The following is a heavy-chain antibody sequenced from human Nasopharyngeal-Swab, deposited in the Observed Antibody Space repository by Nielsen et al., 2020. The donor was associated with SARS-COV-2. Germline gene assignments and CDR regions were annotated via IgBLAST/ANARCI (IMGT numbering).Heavy chain of an antibody. CDR2: IYYSGST. J-gene: IGHJ4*02. V-gene: IGHV4-39*01. D-gene: IGHD3-10*01. CDR3: ARTPSAYYYGSGPYYFDY. CDR1: GGSISSSSYY. Sequence: SETLSLTCTVSGGSISSSSYYWGWIRQPPGKGLEWIESIYYSGSTYYNPSLKSRVTISVDTSKNQFSLKLSSVTAADTAVYYCARTPSAYYYGSGPYYFDYWGQGTLVTVSS.